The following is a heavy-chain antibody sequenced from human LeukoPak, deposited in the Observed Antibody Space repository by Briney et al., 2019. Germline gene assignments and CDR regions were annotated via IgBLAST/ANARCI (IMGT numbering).Heavy chain of an antibody. V-gene: IGHV4-61*01. CDR3: AREDIVVVPAATTNYGMDV. CDR2: IYYSGST. CDR1: GGSVSSGCYY. Sequence: SSQTLALTCTVSGGSVSSGCYYWSWIRQPPGKGLEWIGYIYYSGSTNYNPSLKSRVTISVDTSKNQFSLKLSSVTAADKAVYYCAREDIVVVPAATTNYGMDVWGKGTTVTVSS. J-gene: IGHJ6*04. D-gene: IGHD2-2*01.